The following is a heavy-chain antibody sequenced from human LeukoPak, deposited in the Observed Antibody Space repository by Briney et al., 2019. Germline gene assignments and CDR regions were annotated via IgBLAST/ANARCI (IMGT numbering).Heavy chain of an antibody. V-gene: IGHV4-61*01. Sequence: SGTLSLTCAVSGGSISSSYWWSWVRQPPGKGLEWIGFVYYTGSTNYSPSLKSRVTISVDTSKNQFSLKLRSVTAADTAVYYCARISSSNWYNERGAFDVWGQGTMVTVSS. J-gene: IGHJ3*01. D-gene: IGHD6-13*01. CDR1: GGSISSSYW. CDR3: ARISSSNWYNERGAFDV. CDR2: VYYTGST.